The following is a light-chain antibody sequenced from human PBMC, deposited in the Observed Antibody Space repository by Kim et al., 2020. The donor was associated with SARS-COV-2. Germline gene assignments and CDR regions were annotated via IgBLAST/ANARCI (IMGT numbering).Light chain of an antibody. Sequence: DIQMTQSPSSLSASIGDRVTITCRASQSISSYLHWYQQKPGKAPKLLIYAASNLQSGVPSNFSGSGSGTDFTLTISSLQPEDFATYYCQQSNSSPRTFCQGTKVDIK. J-gene: IGKJ1*01. CDR1: QSISSY. CDR2: AAS. V-gene: IGKV1-39*01. CDR3: QQSNSSPRT.